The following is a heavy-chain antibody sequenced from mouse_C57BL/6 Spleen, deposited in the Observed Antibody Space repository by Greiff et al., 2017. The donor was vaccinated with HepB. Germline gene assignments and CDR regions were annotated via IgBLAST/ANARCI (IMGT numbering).Heavy chain of an antibody. D-gene: IGHD1-1*01. CDR3: ARGIYDTTGPDAMDY. CDR2: ISSSGST. Sequence: EVKLQESGPGLAKPSQTLSLTCSVTGYSIPRDYWHWFRKFPGNKLEYMGYISSSGSTYYYPSLKSRISIIQDTSKNQYYIQLNSVNTEDTATYYEARGIYDTTGPDAMDYWGQGTSVTVSA. CDR1: GYSIPRDY. J-gene: IGHJ4*01. V-gene: IGHV3-8*01.